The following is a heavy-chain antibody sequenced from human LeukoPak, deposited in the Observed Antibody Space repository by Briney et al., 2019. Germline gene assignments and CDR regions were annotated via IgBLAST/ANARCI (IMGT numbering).Heavy chain of an antibody. CDR2: INHSGST. CDR3: ARVGPYYYGSGRYATLYYFDY. D-gene: IGHD3-10*01. CDR1: GGSFSGYY. J-gene: IGHJ4*02. Sequence: SETLSLACAVYGGSFSGYYWSWIRQPPGKGLEWIGEINHSGSTNYNPSLKSRVTISVDTSKNQFSLKLSSVTAADTAVYYCARVGPYYYGSGRYATLYYFDYWSQGTLVTVSS. V-gene: IGHV4-34*01.